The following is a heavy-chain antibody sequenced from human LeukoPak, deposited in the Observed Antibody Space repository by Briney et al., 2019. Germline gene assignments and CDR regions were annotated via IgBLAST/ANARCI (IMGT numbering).Heavy chain of an antibody. D-gene: IGHD5-12*01. J-gene: IGHJ4*02. Sequence: PGGSLRPSCAASGFTFSSYAMHWVRQAPGKGLEWVAVISYDGSNKYYADSVKGRFTISRDNSKNTLYLQMNSLRAEDTAVYYCARATGYWGQGTLVTVSS. CDR1: GFTFSSYA. CDR3: ARATGY. CDR2: ISYDGSNK. V-gene: IGHV3-30-3*01.